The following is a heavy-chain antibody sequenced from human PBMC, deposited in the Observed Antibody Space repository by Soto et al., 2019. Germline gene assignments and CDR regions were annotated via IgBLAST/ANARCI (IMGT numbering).Heavy chain of an antibody. Sequence: QVQLVESGGGVVQPGRSLRLSCAASGFSFSIYAIHWVRQAPGKGLEWVVVTSYDGSNKYYADSVEGRFTISRDNSKNTLKLQMNSLRPEDTAVYFCAREMVAPSDNYYGLDVWGQGTTVTVSS. CDR3: AREMVAPSDNYYGLDV. D-gene: IGHD2-15*01. V-gene: IGHV3-30-3*01. CDR2: TSYDGSNK. CDR1: GFSFSIYA. J-gene: IGHJ6*02.